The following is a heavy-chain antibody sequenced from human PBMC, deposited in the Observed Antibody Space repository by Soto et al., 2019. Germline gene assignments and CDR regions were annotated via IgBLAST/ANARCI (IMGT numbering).Heavy chain of an antibody. CDR3: ARAPRTPDCERRRAGRGMDYFHATDA. V-gene: IGHV1-69*01. CDR1: GVTFSSYA. CDR2: IIPIFGTT. Sequence: QVQLVQSGAEVKRPGSSVKVSCKASGVTFSSYAITWVRQAPGQGLEWMGGIIPIFGTTNYAQSFQGRVTLTADEATTTAYTELSSLRAEDTAVYHGARAPRTPDCERRRAGRGMDYFHATDAGGQGTTVT. J-gene: IGHJ6*02. D-gene: IGHD2-21*02.